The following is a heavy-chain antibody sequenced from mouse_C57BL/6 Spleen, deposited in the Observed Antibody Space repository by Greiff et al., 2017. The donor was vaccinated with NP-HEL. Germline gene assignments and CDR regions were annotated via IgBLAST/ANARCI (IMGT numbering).Heavy chain of an antibody. CDR3: ARPASGEDYYAMDY. Sequence: QVHVKQPGAELVMPGASVKLSCKASGYTFTSYWMHWVKQRPGQGLEWIGEIDPSDSYTNYNQKFKGKSTLTVDKSSSTAYMQLSSLTSEDSAVYYCARPASGEDYYAMDYWGQGTSVTVSS. CDR2: IDPSDSYT. CDR1: GYTFTSYW. J-gene: IGHJ4*01. V-gene: IGHV1-69*01. D-gene: IGHD3-2*02.